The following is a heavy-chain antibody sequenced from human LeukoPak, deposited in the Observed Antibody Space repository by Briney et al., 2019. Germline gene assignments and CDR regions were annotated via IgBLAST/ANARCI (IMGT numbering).Heavy chain of an antibody. CDR2: MYVSGTT. D-gene: IGHD3-22*01. CDR1: GGSISNSY. CDR3: ARANYYDSSGHSGGLDV. J-gene: IGHJ6*02. V-gene: IGHV4-4*07. Sequence: PSETLSLTCTVSGGSISNSYWSWIRQPAGMGLEWIGRMYVSGTTNYNPSLRSRVTMSVDTSKNQFSLWQSSVTAADTAVYYCARANYYDSSGHSGGLDVWGQGTTVTVSS.